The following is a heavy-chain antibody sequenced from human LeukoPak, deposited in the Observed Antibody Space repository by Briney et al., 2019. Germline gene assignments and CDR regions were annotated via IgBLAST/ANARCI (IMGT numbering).Heavy chain of an antibody. Sequence: PSETLSLTCTVSGYSISSGCYWGWIRQPPGQGLEWIGSIYHSGSTYYNPSLKSRVTISVDTSKNQFSLKLSSVTAADTAVYYCARVGRSLPFDYWGQGTLVTVSS. CDR3: ARVGRSLPFDY. CDR1: GYSISSGCY. D-gene: IGHD1-26*01. V-gene: IGHV4-38-2*02. CDR2: IYHSGST. J-gene: IGHJ4*02.